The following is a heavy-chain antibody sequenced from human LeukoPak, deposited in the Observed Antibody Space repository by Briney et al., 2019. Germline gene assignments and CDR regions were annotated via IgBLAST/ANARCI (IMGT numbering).Heavy chain of an antibody. CDR2: IGPTGTDR. CDR1: GFTFSSCG. D-gene: IGHD1-14*01. J-gene: IGHJ4*02. V-gene: IGHV3-21*01. Sequence: GGSLRLSCAASGFTFSSCGFNWVRQAPGKGLEWVSSIGPTGTDRYYADSVRGRFTISRDNAKNSMYMQMDSLRDEDTAVYYCATETIGRHYDYWGQGTLLTVSS. CDR3: ATETIGRHYDY.